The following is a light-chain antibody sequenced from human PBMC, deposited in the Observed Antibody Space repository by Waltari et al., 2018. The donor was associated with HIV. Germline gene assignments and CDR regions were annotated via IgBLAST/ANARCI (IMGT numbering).Light chain of an antibody. J-gene: IGLJ2*01. CDR1: SSDVGNYNL. V-gene: IGLV2-23*02. CDR3: CSYGSSATFVV. Sequence: QSALTPPASVSGSPGQSITISCPEPSSDVGNYNLVSWYQQYTGKAPKLLIYEVTKRPSGVSSRFSGSKSGNTASLTISDLQSEDEANYYCCSYGSSATFVVFGGGTRVTV. CDR2: EVT.